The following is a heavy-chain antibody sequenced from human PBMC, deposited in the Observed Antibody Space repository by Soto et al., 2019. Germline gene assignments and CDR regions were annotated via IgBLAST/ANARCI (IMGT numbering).Heavy chain of an antibody. D-gene: IGHD4-4*01. J-gene: IGHJ4*02. Sequence: PSETLSLTCTVSYGSISVSNVFWGWVRQPPGKGLEWIGNIDYGGTAYFNPSLGTRVTFPVDTSKNQFSLTLYSVNAADTAVYYCERTTGRHLDLWGQ. V-gene: IGHV4-39*01. CDR1: YGSISVSNVF. CDR2: IDYGGTA. CDR3: ERTTGRHLDL.